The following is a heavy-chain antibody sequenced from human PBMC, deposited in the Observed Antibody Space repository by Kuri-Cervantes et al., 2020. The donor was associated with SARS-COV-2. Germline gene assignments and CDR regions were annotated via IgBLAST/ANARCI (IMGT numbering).Heavy chain of an antibody. V-gene: IGHV4-31*03. CDR2: IYYSGST. CDR1: GGSISSGGYY. CDR3: ARAGVGDFWSGYYGMDV. J-gene: IGHJ6*02. Sequence: SETLSLTCTVSGGSISSGGYYWSWIRQHPGKGLEWIGYIYYSGSTYYNPSLKSRVTISVDTSKNQFSLKLSPVTAADTAVYYCARAGVGDFWSGYYGMDVWGQGTTVTVSS. D-gene: IGHD3-3*01.